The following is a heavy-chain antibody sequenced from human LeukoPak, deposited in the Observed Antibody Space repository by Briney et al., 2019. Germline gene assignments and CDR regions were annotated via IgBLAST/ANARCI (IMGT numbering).Heavy chain of an antibody. CDR3: ASGRGYSSSSRRFDP. D-gene: IGHD6-6*01. CDR2: IYYSGST. J-gene: IGHJ5*02. Sequence: SQTLSLTCTVSGGSISSGDYYWSWIRQPPGKGLEGIGYIYYSGSTYYNPSLKGRVTISVDTSKNQFSLKLSSVTAAETAVYYCASGRGYSSSSRRFDPWGQGTLVTVSS. CDR1: GGSISSGDYY. V-gene: IGHV4-30-4*08.